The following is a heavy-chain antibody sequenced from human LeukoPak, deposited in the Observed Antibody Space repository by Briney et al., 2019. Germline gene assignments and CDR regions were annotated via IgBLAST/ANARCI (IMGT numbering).Heavy chain of an antibody. CDR1: GYTFTAYW. V-gene: IGHV1-2*02. Sequence: ASVKVSCKASGYTFTAYWIHWMRQAPGQGLAWMGWINPNSGGTDFAQKFQGRVTMTRDTSISTVYMELSSLRSDDAAVYYCARSHGGITIRNWFDPWGQGTLVTVSS. J-gene: IGHJ5*02. CDR3: ARSHGGITIRNWFDP. CDR2: INPNSGGT. D-gene: IGHD3-3*01.